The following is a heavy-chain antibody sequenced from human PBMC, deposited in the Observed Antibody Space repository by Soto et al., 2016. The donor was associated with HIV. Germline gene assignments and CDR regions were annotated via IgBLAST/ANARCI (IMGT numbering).Heavy chain of an antibody. CDR2: IYHSGST. CDR1: GYSISSGYY. CDR3: ARSDIVATIGVYYFDY. J-gene: IGHJ4*02. D-gene: IGHD5-12*01. Sequence: VQLQESGPGLVKPSETLSLTCAVSGYSISSGYYWGWIRQPPGKGLEWIGSIYHSGSTYYNPSLKSRVTISVDTSKNQFSLKLSSVTAADTAVYYCARSDIVATIGVYYFDYVGPGNPGHRLL. V-gene: IGHV4-38-2*01.